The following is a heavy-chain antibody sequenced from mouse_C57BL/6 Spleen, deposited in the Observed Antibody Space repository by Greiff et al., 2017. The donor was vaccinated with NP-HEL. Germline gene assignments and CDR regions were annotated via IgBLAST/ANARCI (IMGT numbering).Heavy chain of an antibody. V-gene: IGHV5-4*01. CDR3: ARDPGYGNDLFAY. CDR2: ISDGGSYT. CDR1: GFTFSSYA. Sequence: EVQRVESGGGLVKPGGSLKLSCAASGFTFSSYAMSWVRQTPEKRLEWVATISDGGSYTYYPDNVKGRFTISRDNAKNNLYLQMSHLKSEDTAMYYCARDPGYGNDLFAYWGQGTLVTVSA. D-gene: IGHD2-10*02. J-gene: IGHJ3*01.